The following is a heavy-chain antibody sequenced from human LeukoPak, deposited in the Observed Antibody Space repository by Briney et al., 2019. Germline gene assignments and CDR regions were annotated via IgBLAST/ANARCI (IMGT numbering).Heavy chain of an antibody. J-gene: IGHJ2*01. D-gene: IGHD3-9*01. V-gene: IGHV1-69*13. CDR1: GGTFSSYA. CDR2: IIPIFGTA. CDR3: ASTANYDILTGYPPHWYFDL. Sequence: SVKVSCKASGGTFSSYAISWVRQAPGQGLEWMGGIIPIFGTANYAQKFQGRVTITADESTSTAYMELSSLRSEDTAVYYCASTANYDILTGYPPHWYFDLWGRGTLVTVSS.